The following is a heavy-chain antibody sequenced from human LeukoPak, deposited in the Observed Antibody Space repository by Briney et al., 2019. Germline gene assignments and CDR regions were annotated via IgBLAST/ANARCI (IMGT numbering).Heavy chain of an antibody. CDR2: ISYDGSNK. D-gene: IGHD3-10*01. J-gene: IGHJ4*02. CDR3: AKGWFGELLLIDY. Sequence: GGSLRLSCAASGFTFSSYGMHWVRQAPGKGLEWVAVISYDGSNKYYADSVKGRFTISRDNSKKTLYLQMNSLRAEDTAVYYCAKGWFGELLLIDYWGQGTLVTVSS. CDR1: GFTFSSYG. V-gene: IGHV3-30*18.